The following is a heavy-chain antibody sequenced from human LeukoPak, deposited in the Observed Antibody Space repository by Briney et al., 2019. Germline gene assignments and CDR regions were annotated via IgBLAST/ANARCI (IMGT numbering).Heavy chain of an antibody. Sequence: GKSLRLSCAASGFTFSGHGMHWVRQAQARGLEWVALISFDGSDKYYGDFVRGRFTISRDNSNNTLYLQMNNLRVEDMAVYYCAKERYLLDSWGQGTLVTVSS. D-gene: IGHD2-15*01. V-gene: IGHV3-30*18. CDR2: ISFDGSDK. J-gene: IGHJ4*02. CDR3: AKERYLLDS. CDR1: GFTFSGHG.